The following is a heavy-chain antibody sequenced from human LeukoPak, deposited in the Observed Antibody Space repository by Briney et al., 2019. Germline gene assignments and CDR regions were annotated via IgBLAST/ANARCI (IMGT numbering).Heavy chain of an antibody. CDR2: FDPEDGET. V-gene: IGHV1-24*01. CDR3: ATGENYGDSYGMDV. D-gene: IGHD4-17*01. CDR1: GYTLTELS. Sequence: ASVKVSCKVSGYTLTELSMHWVRQAPGKGLEWKGGFDPEDGETIYAQKFQGRVTMTEDTSTDTAYMELSSLRSEDTAVYYCATGENYGDSYGMDVWGQGTTVTVSS. J-gene: IGHJ6*02.